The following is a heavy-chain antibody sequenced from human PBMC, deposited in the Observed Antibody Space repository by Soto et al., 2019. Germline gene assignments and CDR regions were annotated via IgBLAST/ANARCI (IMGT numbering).Heavy chain of an antibody. D-gene: IGHD2-2*01. V-gene: IGHV3-23*01. J-gene: IGHJ2*01. Sequence: EVQVLESGGGLVQPGGSLRLSCAASGFPFDCCAMSWVRQAPGKGLEWVSTIHGGGDYTHDTDSVKGRFTITMNNSGNTFYRKMYRLRTRDTAIDFCANNRGPGSSTSGSDDGCGRGTLVTVSS. CDR1: GFPFDCCA. CDR3: ANNRGPGSSTSGSDDG. CDR2: IHGGGDYT.